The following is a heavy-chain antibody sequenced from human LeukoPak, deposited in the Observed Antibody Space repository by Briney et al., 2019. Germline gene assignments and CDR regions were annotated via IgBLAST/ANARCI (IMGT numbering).Heavy chain of an antibody. CDR3: ARSTSGGYYFDY. D-gene: IGHD1-26*01. Sequence: GESLKISCKGSGYSFTTYWIGWVRQMPGKGLEWMGIVYTRDSNFRHSPSFQGQVTISADKSISTAYLQWSRLKASDTAMYYCARSTSGGYYFDYWGQGTLVTVSS. J-gene: IGHJ4*02. CDR2: VYTRDSNF. CDR1: GYSFTTYW. V-gene: IGHV5-51*01.